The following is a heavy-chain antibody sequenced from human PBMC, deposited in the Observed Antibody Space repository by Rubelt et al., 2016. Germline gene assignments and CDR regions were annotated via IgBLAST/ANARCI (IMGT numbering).Heavy chain of an antibody. CDR2: IIPILGIA. D-gene: IGHD2-8*02. CDR3: ARSVYWFFDY. J-gene: IGHJ4*02. V-gene: IGHV1-69*04. Sequence: QVQLVQSGAEVKKPGSSVKVSCKASGGTFSSYAISWVRQAPGQGLEWMGRIIPILGIANYVQKFQGRVTITADKSTSPAYMKLSSLRSEDTAVYYWARSVYWFFDYWGQGTLVTVSS. CDR1: GGTFSSYA.